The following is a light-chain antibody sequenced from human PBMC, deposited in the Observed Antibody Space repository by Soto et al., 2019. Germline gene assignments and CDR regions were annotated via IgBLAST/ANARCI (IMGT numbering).Light chain of an antibody. CDR3: QRQGT. CDR1: QSVSSN. J-gene: IGKJ1*01. CDR2: GAS. Sequence: EIVMTQSPATLSVSPGERATLSCRASQSVSSNLAWYQQKPGQAPRLLIYGASTRATDITARFSGSGSGTEFTLTVSSLQSEDFAVYYCQRQGTFGQGTKVEIK. V-gene: IGKV3-15*01.